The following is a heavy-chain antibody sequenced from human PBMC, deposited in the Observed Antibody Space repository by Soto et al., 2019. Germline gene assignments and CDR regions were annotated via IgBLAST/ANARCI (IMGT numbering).Heavy chain of an antibody. CDR1: GGSMNRHDYY. CDR3: ARGEVRGAFDI. V-gene: IGHV4-30-4*01. CDR2: IHNSGST. D-gene: IGHD3-10*01. J-gene: IGHJ3*02. Sequence: QQQLQESGPGLVKPSQTLSLTCTVSGGSMNRHDYYWSWIRQPPGKGLEWIGYIHNSGSTYYNPSLKSRLTISSDMSKNQFSLRLNSVTAANTALYFCARGEVRGAFDIWGQGTKVTVSS.